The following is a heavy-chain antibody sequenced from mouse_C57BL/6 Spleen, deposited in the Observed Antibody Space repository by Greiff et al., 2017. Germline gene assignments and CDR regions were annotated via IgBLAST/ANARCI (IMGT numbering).Heavy chain of an antibody. D-gene: IGHD2-1*01. V-gene: IGHV1-4*01. J-gene: IGHJ2*01. CDR2: INPSSGYT. CDR3: AGGNYDFDY. Sequence: QVQLQQSGAELARPGASVKMSCKASGYTFTSYTMHWVKQKPGQGLEWIGYINPSSGYTKYNQKFKDKATLTADKSSSTAYMQLSSLTSEDSAVYYCAGGNYDFDYGGQGTTLTVSS. CDR1: GYTFTSYT.